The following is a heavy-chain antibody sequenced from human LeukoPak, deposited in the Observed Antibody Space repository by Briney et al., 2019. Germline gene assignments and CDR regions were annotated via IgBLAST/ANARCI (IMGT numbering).Heavy chain of an antibody. CDR1: GFTFSDYY. J-gene: IGHJ4*02. Sequence: GGSLRLSCAASGFTFSDYYMSWIRQAPGKGLEWVSYISSSGSTIYYADSVKGRFTISRDNAKNSLYLQMNSLRAEDTAVYYCARDPPGYCSSTSCYYFDYWGQGTLVTVSS. V-gene: IGHV3-11*04. CDR2: ISSSGSTI. D-gene: IGHD2-2*01. CDR3: ARDPPGYCSSTSCYYFDY.